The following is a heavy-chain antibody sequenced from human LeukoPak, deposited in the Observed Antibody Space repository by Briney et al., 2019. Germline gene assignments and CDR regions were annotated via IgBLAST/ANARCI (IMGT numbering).Heavy chain of an antibody. CDR2: INPSGGST. J-gene: IGHJ4*02. CDR3: ARGSSYYDSSGYSADY. D-gene: IGHD3-22*01. CDR1: GYTFTSYY. Sequence: GASVKVSCKASGYTFTSYYMHWVRQAPGQGLEWMGIINPSGGSTSYAQKFQGRVTMTRNTSISTAYMELSSLRSEDTAVYYCARGSSYYDSSGYSADYWGQGTLVTVSS. V-gene: IGHV1-46*01.